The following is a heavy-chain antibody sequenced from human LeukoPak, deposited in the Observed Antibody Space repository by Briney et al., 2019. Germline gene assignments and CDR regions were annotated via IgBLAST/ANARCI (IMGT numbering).Heavy chain of an antibody. CDR3: ARGSTVTTYFDY. D-gene: IGHD4-17*01. Sequence: GGSLRLSCAASGFTFSSYAMHWVRQAPGKGLEWVAVISYDGSNKYNADSVKGRFTISRDNSKNTLYLQMNSLRAEDTAVYYCARGSTVTTYFDYWGQGTLVTVSS. CDR1: GFTFSSYA. CDR2: ISYDGSNK. V-gene: IGHV3-30*04. J-gene: IGHJ4*02.